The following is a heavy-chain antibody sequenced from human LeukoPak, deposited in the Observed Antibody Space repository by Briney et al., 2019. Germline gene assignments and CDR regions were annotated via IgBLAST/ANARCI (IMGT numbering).Heavy chain of an antibody. Sequence: PGGSLRLSCAASAFTVSTNYMAWVRQAPGKGLEWVSVVYPGGNTFYVDSVKGRFTISRDNSKNTLYLQMNSLRAEDTAVYYCARDRFGYGGNSGLWGQGTLVTVSS. CDR3: ARDRFGYGGNSGL. CDR2: VYPGGNT. D-gene: IGHD4-23*01. V-gene: IGHV3-66*01. CDR1: AFTVSTNY. J-gene: IGHJ4*02.